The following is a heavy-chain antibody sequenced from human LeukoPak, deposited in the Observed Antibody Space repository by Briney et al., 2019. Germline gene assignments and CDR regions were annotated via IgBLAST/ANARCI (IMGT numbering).Heavy chain of an antibody. CDR3: ARDLPYSGSYSGGY. D-gene: IGHD1-26*01. Sequence: GGSLRLSCAASGFTFSSCEMNWVRQAPGKGLECVSYNSSSGSNTYYADSVKGRFTISRDNAKNSLYLQMNSLRDEDTAVYYCARDLPYSGSYSGGYWGQGTLVTVSS. CDR1: GFTFSSCE. CDR2: NSSSGSNT. V-gene: IGHV3-48*03. J-gene: IGHJ4*02.